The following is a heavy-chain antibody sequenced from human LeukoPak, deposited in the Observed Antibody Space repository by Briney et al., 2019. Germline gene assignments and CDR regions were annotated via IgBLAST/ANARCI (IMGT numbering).Heavy chain of an antibody. V-gene: IGHV1-69*05. D-gene: IGHD2-15*01. J-gene: IGHJ6*03. CDR2: IIPIFGTA. CDR1: GGTFSSYA. CDR3: ASCSGGSCYSENYYYMDV. Sequence: GASVKVSCKASGGTFSSYAISWVRQAPGQGLEWMGGIIPIFGTANYAQKFQGRVMITTGESTSTAYMELSSLRSEDTAVYYCASCSGGSCYSENYYYMDVWGKGTTVTVSS.